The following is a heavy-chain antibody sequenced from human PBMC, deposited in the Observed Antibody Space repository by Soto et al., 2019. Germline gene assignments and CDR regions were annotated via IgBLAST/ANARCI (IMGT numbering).Heavy chain of an antibody. V-gene: IGHV1-69*13. CDR2: IIPIFGTA. CDR1: GGTFSSYA. D-gene: IGHD3-22*01. CDR3: ASPTYYYDSSGYWYYFDY. Sequence: SVKVSCKASGGTFSSYAISWVRQAPGQGLEWMGGIIPIFGTANYAQKFQGRVTITADESTSTAYMELSSLRSEDTAVYYCASPTYYYDSSGYWYYFDYWGQGTLVTVSS. J-gene: IGHJ4*02.